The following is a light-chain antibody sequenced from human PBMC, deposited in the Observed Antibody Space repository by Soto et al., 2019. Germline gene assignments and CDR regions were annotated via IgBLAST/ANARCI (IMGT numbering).Light chain of an antibody. V-gene: IGKV1-6*01. Sequence: AIQVTQSPSSLSASVGDRVTITCRASQAIRNDLHWYQQKPGTAPKFLISAPSRLQSGVPSRFSGSGSGTDFTLTINSLQPEDFGTYYCLQDHDYPLTFGQGTKLEIK. CDR1: QAIRND. CDR2: APS. J-gene: IGKJ2*01. CDR3: LQDHDYPLT.